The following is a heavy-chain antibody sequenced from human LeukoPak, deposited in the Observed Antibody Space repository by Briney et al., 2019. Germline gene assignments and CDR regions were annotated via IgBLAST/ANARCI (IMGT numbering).Heavy chain of an antibody. CDR2: FDPEDGET. CDR1: GYTLTELS. J-gene: IGHJ4*02. D-gene: IGHD3-10*01. Sequence: ASVKVSCKVSGYTLTELSMHWVRQAPGKGLEWMGGFDPEDGETIYAQKFQGRVTMTEDTSTDTAYMELSSLRPEDTAVYYCATGITMVRGVITPLDYWGQGTLVTVPS. CDR3: ATGITMVRGVITPLDY. V-gene: IGHV1-24*01.